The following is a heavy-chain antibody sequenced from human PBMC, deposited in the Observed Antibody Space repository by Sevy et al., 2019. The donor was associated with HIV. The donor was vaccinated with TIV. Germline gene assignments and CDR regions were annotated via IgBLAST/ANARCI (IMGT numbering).Heavy chain of an antibody. D-gene: IGHD4-17*01. CDR1: GFIFRNAW. Sequence: GGSLRLSCAASGFIFRNAWMSWVRQGPGKGLEWVGRIKSKTDGGTTDYAAPVKGRFTISRDDSKNTVYVQMNSLKNEDTAVYYCTTHDYGEGPYWGQGTLVTVSS. CDR2: IKSKTDGGTT. J-gene: IGHJ4*02. CDR3: TTHDYGEGPY. V-gene: IGHV3-15*01.